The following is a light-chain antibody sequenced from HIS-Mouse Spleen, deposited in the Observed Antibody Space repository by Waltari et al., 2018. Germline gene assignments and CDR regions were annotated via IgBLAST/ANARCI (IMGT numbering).Light chain of an antibody. J-gene: IGLJ3*02. V-gene: IGLV1-47*01. CDR1: SSNTGSNH. Sequence: QSVLTQPPSASGTPGQRVTISCSGSSSNTGSNHVYWYQQPPGTAPKLLIYRNNQRPSGVPDRFSGSKSGTSASLAISGLRSEDEADYYCAAWDDSLSGPVFGGGTKLTVL. CDR2: RNN. CDR3: AAWDDSLSGPV.